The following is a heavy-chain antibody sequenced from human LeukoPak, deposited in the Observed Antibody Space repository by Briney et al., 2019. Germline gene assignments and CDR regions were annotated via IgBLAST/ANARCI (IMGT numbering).Heavy chain of an antibody. D-gene: IGHD3-10*01. V-gene: IGHV3-30*04. CDR3: ARDLGGGSGY. CDR1: GFTFSSYA. J-gene: IGHJ4*02. CDR2: ISYDGSNK. Sequence: GRSLRLSCAASGFTFSSYAMHWVRQAPGKGLEWVAVISYDGSNKYYADSVKGRFTISRDNSKNTLYLQMNSLRAEDTAVYYCARDLGGGSGYWGQGTLVTVSS.